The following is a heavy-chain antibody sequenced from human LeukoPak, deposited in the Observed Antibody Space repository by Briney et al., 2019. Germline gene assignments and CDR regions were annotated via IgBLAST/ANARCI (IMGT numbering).Heavy chain of an antibody. D-gene: IGHD5-18*01. CDR2: INWNGGST. V-gene: IGHV3-20*04. CDR1: GFTFDDYG. J-gene: IGHJ4*02. Sequence: GGSLRLSCAASGFTFDDYGMSWVRQAPGKGLEWVSGINWNGGSTGYADSVKGRFTISRDNAKHSLYLQMNSLRAEDTALYYCARASGYSYGYYFDYWGQGTLVTVSS. CDR3: ARASGYSYGYYFDY.